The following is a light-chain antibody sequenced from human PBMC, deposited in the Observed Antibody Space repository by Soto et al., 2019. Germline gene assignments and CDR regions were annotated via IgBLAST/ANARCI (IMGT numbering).Light chain of an antibody. CDR1: SSDIGGYNY. V-gene: IGLV2-14*01. CDR3: NSYTSSRTLV. CDR2: EVS. J-gene: IGLJ3*02. Sequence: QSALTQPASVSGSPGQSITISCSGTSSDIGGYNYVSWYQHHPGKAPKLLIYEVSNRPSGVSNRFSGSKSGNTASLTISGLLAEDEADYYCNSYTSSRTLVFGGGTKLTVL.